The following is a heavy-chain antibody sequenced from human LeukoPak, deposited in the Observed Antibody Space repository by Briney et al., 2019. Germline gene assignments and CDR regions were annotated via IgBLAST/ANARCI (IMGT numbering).Heavy chain of an antibody. CDR1: GYTFTSYG. J-gene: IGHJ6*04. CDR2: VSAYNGNT. V-gene: IGHV1-18*04. Sequence: GASVKVSCKASGYTFTSYGISWVRQAPGQGLKWMGWVSAYNGNTNYAQKLQGRVTMTTDTSTSTAYMELRSLRSDDTAVYYCARDPPPLLWFGELSPYYYGMDVWGKGTTVTVSS. D-gene: IGHD3-10*01. CDR3: ARDPPPLLWFGELSPYYYGMDV.